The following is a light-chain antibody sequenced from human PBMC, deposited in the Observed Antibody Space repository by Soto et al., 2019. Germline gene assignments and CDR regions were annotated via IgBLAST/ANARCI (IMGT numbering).Light chain of an antibody. CDR2: DVS. Sequence: IAESGETVALSAGVSATLTCRAGPGVTTNFAWYQQKSGQSPRLLIYDVSIRATGVPARFSATGSETDFTLTISGLQSGDSAVYFCQQYNNWPFSFGQGTRLEIK. CDR1: PGVTTN. CDR3: QQYNNWPFS. V-gene: IGKV3-15*01. J-gene: IGKJ5*01.